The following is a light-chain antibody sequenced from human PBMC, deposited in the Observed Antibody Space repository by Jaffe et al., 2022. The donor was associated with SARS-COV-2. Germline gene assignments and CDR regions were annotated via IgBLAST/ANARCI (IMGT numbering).Light chain of an antibody. Sequence: DIVMTQSPDSLAVSLGERATINCKSSQSVVYSSNNKNFLAWYQQKPGQPPKLLIYWASTRESGVPDRFSGSGSGTDFTLTISSLQAEDVAVYYCQQYHTTPLTFGGGTKVEIK. J-gene: IGKJ4*01. CDR1: QSVVYSSNNKNF. V-gene: IGKV4-1*01. CDR2: WAS. CDR3: QQYHTTPLT.